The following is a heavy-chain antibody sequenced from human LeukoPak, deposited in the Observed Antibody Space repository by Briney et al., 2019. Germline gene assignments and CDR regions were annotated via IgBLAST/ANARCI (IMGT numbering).Heavy chain of an antibody. D-gene: IGHD3-10*01. J-gene: IGHJ4*02. CDR1: GGGGSISSHY. CDR2: IYTSGST. Sequence: PSETLSLTCTVSGGGGSISSHYWSWIRQPAGKGLEWIGRIYTSGSTNYNPSLKSRVTMSVDTSKNQFSLKLSSVTAADTAMYYCASLYGSGFSFDYWGQGTLVTVSS. CDR3: ASLYGSGFSFDY. V-gene: IGHV4-4*07.